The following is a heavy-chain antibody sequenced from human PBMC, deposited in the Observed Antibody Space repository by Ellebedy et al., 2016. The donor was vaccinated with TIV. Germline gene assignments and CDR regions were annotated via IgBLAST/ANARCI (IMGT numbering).Heavy chain of an antibody. CDR3: SRGKRYSGSYTMGY. V-gene: IGHV1-2*02. J-gene: IGHJ4*02. CDR2: INSNSGDI. Sequence: AASVKVSCKTSGYTFSGYYMHWVRQAPGQGLEWMGGINSNSGDIDYAQKFQGRVTMTRDTSISTAYMELSRLESKDTALYFCSRGKRYSGSYTMGYWGQGTPVTVSS. CDR1: GYTFSGYY. D-gene: IGHD1-26*01.